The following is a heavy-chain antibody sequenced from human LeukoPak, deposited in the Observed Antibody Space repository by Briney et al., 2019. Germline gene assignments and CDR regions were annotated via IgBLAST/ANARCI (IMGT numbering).Heavy chain of an antibody. Sequence: PSETLSLTCTVSGGSISPYYWSWIRQPPGKGLEWIGYIYYSGDTNYNPSLKSRVTISVDTSKNQFSLKLSSVTAADTAVYYCARDLWGGNYFDYWGQGTLVTVSS. D-gene: IGHD3-16*01. J-gene: IGHJ4*02. CDR3: ARDLWGGNYFDY. CDR1: GGSISPYY. CDR2: IYYSGDT. V-gene: IGHV4-59*01.